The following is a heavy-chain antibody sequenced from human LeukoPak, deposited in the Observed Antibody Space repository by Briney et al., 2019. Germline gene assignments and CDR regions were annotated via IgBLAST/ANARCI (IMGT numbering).Heavy chain of an antibody. Sequence: ASVKVSCKASGGTFSSYAISWVRQAPGQGLEWMGWISAYNGNTNYAQKLQGRVTMTTDTSTSTAYMELRSLRSDDTAVYYCARLAAAGRFDPWGQGTLVTVSS. CDR2: ISAYNGNT. J-gene: IGHJ5*02. D-gene: IGHD6-13*01. CDR1: GGTFSSYA. V-gene: IGHV1-18*01. CDR3: ARLAAAGRFDP.